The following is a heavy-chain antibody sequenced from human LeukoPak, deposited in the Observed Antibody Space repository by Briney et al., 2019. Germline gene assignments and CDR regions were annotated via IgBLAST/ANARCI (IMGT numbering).Heavy chain of an antibody. Sequence: GGSLRLSCAASGFTFSSYAMHWVRQAPGKGLEWVAVISYDGSNKYYADSVKGRFTISRDSSKNTLYLQMNSLRAEDTAVYYCARNPPTDLYSSSFDYYMDVWGKGTTVTVSS. D-gene: IGHD6-6*01. J-gene: IGHJ6*03. V-gene: IGHV3-30-3*01. CDR3: ARNPPTDLYSSSFDYYMDV. CDR1: GFTFSSYA. CDR2: ISYDGSNK.